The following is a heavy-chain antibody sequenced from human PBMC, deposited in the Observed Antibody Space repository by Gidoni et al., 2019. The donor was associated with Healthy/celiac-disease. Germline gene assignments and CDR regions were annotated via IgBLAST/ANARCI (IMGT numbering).Heavy chain of an antibody. V-gene: IGHV1-69*17. CDR1: GGTFSSYA. Sequence: QVQLVQSGAEVKKPGSSVKLSCKASGGTFSSYALSWVRQAPGQGLEWMGGIIPILGIANYAQKFQGRVTITADKSTSTAYMGLSRLRSEDTAVYYCARDPYDSSGYYRFDYWGQGTLVTVSS. CDR2: IIPILGIA. J-gene: IGHJ4*02. D-gene: IGHD3-22*01. CDR3: ARDPYDSSGYYRFDY.